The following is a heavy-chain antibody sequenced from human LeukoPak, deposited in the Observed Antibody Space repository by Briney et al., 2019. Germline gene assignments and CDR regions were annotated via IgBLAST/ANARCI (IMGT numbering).Heavy chain of an antibody. D-gene: IGHD6-13*01. CDR3: ARDGRYSSFDY. V-gene: IGHV3-48*03. CDR1: GFTFSSYE. Sequence: GGSLRLSCAASGFTFSSYEMNWVRQAPGKGLEWVSYISSSGSTIYYADSVMGRFTISRDNAKNSLYLQMNSLRAEDTAVYYCARDGRYSSFDYWGQGTLVTVSS. CDR2: ISSSGSTI. J-gene: IGHJ4*02.